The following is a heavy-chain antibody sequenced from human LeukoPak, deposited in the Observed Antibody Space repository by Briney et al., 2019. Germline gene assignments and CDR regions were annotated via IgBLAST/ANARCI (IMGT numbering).Heavy chain of an antibody. CDR2: ISYDGTNK. D-gene: IGHD1-1*01. V-gene: IGHV3-30*18. J-gene: IGHJ4*02. CDR3: AKNEGGANYYFDY. CDR1: GFTFSSYG. Sequence: RSGGSLRLSCAASGFTFSSYGMHWVCQAPGKGLEWVALISYDGTNKYYADSVKGRFTISRDNSKNALYLQMNSLRAEDTAVYYCAKNEGGANYYFDYWGQGTLVTVSS.